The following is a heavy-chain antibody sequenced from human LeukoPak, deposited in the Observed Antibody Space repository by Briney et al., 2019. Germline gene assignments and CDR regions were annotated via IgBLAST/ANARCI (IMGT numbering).Heavy chain of an antibody. CDR1: GDSVSGSPSV. CDR3: ARGAVRGGTNFDY. Sequence: SQTLSLTCAISGDSVSGSPSVWNWIRQSPSRGLEWLGRAYYRSKWFIDYALSVKGRITITPDTSKNQFSLQLNSVTTEDTAVYYCARGAVRGGTNFDYWGQGTLVTVSS. V-gene: IGHV6-1*01. D-gene: IGHD3-10*01. J-gene: IGHJ4*02. CDR2: AYYRSKWFI.